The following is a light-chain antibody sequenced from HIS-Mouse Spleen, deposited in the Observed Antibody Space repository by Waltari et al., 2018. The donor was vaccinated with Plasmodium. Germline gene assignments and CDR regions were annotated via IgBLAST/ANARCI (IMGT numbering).Light chain of an antibody. CDR3: QQRYSTWT. CDR1: QSISNY. CDR2: AAS. J-gene: IGKJ1*01. V-gene: IGKV1-39*01. Sequence: DIQMTQSPSSLSASVGDRVPITCRASQSISNYLNWYQQKPGKAPKFLIYAASTLQSWVPSRFSGSGSGTEFTLTISSLQPEDFATYYCQQRYSTWTFGQGTKVEIK.